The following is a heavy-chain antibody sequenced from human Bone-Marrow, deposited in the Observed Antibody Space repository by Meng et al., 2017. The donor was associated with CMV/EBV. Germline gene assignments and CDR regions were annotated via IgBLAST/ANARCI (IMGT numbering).Heavy chain of an antibody. D-gene: IGHD4-11*01. CDR2: ISYDGSRE. Sequence: GESLKISCAASGFTFSNYEMHWVRQAPGEGLEWVTFISYDGSREYYADSVRGRFTISRDNSKNTLYLQMNSLRSEDTALYYCTRDFSNNYCIDYWGQGAQVTVSS. J-gene: IGHJ4*02. CDR3: TRDFSNNYCIDY. V-gene: IGHV3-30*04. CDR1: GFTFSNYE.